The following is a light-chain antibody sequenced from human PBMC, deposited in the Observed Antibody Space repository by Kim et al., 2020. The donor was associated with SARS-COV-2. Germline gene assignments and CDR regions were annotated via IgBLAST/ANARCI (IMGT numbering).Light chain of an antibody. Sequence: QSALTQPASVSGSPGQSITISCTGTSSDVGGYNYVSWYQQHPGKAPKLMIYDVSKRPSGVSNRFSGSKSGNTASLTISGLQAEDEADYYYSSYTSSSPLYVFGTGTKVTVL. J-gene: IGLJ1*01. CDR2: DVS. CDR1: SSDVGGYNY. V-gene: IGLV2-14*01. CDR3: SSYTSSSPLYV.